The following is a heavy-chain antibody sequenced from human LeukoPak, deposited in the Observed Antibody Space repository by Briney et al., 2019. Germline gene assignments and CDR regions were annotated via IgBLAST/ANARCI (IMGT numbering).Heavy chain of an antibody. Sequence: PSETLSLTCTVSGGSISSSSYYWGWIRQPPGKGLEWIGGIYYSGSTYYNPSLTSRVTISVDTSKNHFSLKLSSVTAADTAVYYCARHSYSGAWYLDYWGQGTLVTVSS. V-gene: IGHV4-39*01. J-gene: IGHJ4*02. D-gene: IGHD6-19*01. CDR1: GGSISSSSYY. CDR3: ARHSYSGAWYLDY. CDR2: IYYSGST.